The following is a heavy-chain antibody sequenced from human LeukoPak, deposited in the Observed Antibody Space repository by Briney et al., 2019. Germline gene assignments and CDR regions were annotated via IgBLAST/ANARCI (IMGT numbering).Heavy chain of an antibody. D-gene: IGHD4-17*01. CDR3: ARGGSDYGDYEYYYYGMDV. V-gene: IGHV1-69*13. CDR2: IIPIFGTA. CDR1: GGTFSSYA. J-gene: IGHJ6*02. Sequence: PVKVPCKASGGTFSSYAISWVRQAPGQGLEWMGGIIPIFGTANYAQKFQGRVTIAADESTSTAYMELSSLRSEDTAVYYCARGGSDYGDYEYYYYGMDVWGQGTTVTVSS.